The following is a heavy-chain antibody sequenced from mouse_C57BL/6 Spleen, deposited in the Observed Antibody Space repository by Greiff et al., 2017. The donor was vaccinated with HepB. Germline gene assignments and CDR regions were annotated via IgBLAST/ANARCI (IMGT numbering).Heavy chain of an antibody. Sequence: EVKVVESEGGLVQPGSSMKLSCTASGFTFSDYYMAWVRQVPEKGLEWVANINYDGSSTYYLDSLKSRFIISRDNAKNILYLQMSSLKSEDTATYYCAREGRYYGSSYAWFAYWGQGTLVTVSA. CDR2: INYDGSST. J-gene: IGHJ3*01. V-gene: IGHV5-16*01. D-gene: IGHD1-1*01. CDR1: GFTFSDYY. CDR3: AREGRYYGSSYAWFAY.